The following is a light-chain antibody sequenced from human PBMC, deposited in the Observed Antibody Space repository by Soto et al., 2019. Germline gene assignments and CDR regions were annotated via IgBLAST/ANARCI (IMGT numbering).Light chain of an antibody. CDR2: GAS. CDR1: QSISRY. J-gene: IGKJ3*01. Sequence: IVLTQSPGTLSLSPGERTTLSCRASQSISRYLAWYQQKPGQAPRLLIYGASTRATGIPARFSGSGSGTEFTLTISSLQSEDFAVYFCQQYNNWPPVTFGPGTKVDIK. CDR3: QQYNNWPPVT. V-gene: IGKV3-15*01.